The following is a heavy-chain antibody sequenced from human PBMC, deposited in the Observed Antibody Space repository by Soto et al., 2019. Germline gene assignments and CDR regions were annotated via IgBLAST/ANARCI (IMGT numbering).Heavy chain of an antibody. Sequence: QVQLVQSGAEVRKPGSSVKVSCQASGGTFSNSTVTWVRQAPGQGLEWMGRLITILGLANYAQKFRGRLTITADKSTTTAYMELRSLRFEDTAIYYCARFKLGDDYWGQGTLVTVSS. J-gene: IGHJ4*02. V-gene: IGHV1-69*02. CDR2: LITILGLA. CDR1: GGTFSNST. CDR3: ARFKLGDDY. D-gene: IGHD5-12*01.